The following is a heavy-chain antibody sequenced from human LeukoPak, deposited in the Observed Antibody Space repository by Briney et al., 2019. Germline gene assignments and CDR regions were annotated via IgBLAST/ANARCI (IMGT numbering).Heavy chain of an antibody. J-gene: IGHJ5*02. CDR1: GFTFSSYS. Sequence: GGSLRLSCAASGFTFSSYSMNWVRQAPRKGLEWVSSISSSSSYIYYADSVKGRFTISRDNAKNSLYLQMNSLRAEDTAVYYCAPTPLGYCSSTSCPWGQGTLVTVSS. V-gene: IGHV3-21*01. D-gene: IGHD2-2*01. CDR2: ISSSSSYI. CDR3: APTPLGYCSSTSCP.